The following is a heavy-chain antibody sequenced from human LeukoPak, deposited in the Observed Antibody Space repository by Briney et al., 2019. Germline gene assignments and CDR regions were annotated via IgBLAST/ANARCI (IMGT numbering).Heavy chain of an antibody. CDR1: GGSISSSSYY. CDR3: ARSRQASGLFSS. CDR2: IYDRGPA. Sequence: SETLSLTCTVSGGSISSSSYYWGWIRQPPGKGLEWIGCIYDRGPAHYNPSLKSRFTISVDRPKNQFFLNVTSLTAADTAVYYCARSRQASGLFSSWGQGTPVAVSS. J-gene: IGHJ5*02. V-gene: IGHV4-39*07. D-gene: IGHD3-10*01.